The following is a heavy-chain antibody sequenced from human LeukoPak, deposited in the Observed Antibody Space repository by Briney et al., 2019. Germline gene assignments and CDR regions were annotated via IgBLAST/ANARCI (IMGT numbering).Heavy chain of an antibody. V-gene: IGHV1-18*01. CDR1: GYIFNKYG. CDR3: ARDSVVPGYYYYYMDV. Sequence: ASVKVSCKASGYIFNKYGVSWVRQAPGQGLEWLAWISCYNGDTNYAQKFQGRVTVTTDTSTSTVFMELRNLNTDDTAVYYCARDSVVPGYYYYYMDVWGKGTTVTVSS. J-gene: IGHJ6*03. D-gene: IGHD2-8*01. CDR2: ISCYNGDT.